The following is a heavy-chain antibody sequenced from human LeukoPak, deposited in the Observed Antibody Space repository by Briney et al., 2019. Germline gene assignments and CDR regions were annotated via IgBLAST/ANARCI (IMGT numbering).Heavy chain of an antibody. Sequence: PGGSVRLSCGASGFTFSSYSMNWVRQAPGQGLEWVSYISGGSGTIYYADSVKGRFTISRDNAKNSLYLEMNSLRDEDTAVYYCATYYYGSDVYFQHWGQGTLVTVSS. CDR3: ATYYYGSDVYFQH. CDR1: GFTFSSYS. V-gene: IGHV3-48*02. D-gene: IGHD3-10*01. CDR2: ISGGSGTI. J-gene: IGHJ1*01.